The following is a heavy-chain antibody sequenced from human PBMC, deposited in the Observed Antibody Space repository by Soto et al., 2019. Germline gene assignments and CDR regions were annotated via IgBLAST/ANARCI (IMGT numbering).Heavy chain of an antibody. CDR3: ARLLDDSRCYYYFDN. Sequence: SETLSLTCAVSGYCSSSGSYWGWIRQPPGMGLEWLGSIFHSGSPYDNPCLKSRVTITVALSKNQFALELTAVTAVDTTVYYCARLLDDSRCYYYFDNWGQGTLVTVSS. D-gene: IGHD3-22*01. J-gene: IGHJ4*02. CDR2: IFHSGSP. CDR1: GYCSSSGSY. V-gene: IGHV4-38-2*01.